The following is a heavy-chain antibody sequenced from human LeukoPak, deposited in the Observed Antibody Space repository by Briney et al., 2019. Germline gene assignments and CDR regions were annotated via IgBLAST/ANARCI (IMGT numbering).Heavy chain of an antibody. CDR2: ISYDGSNK. CDR3: ARDHTLYY. Sequence: PGGSLRLSCEASGFTFSNYEMNWVRQAPGKGLEWVAVISYDGSNKYYADSVKGRFTISRDNSKNTLYLQMNSLRAEDTAVYYCARDHTLYYWGQGTLVTVSS. J-gene: IGHJ4*02. D-gene: IGHD2/OR15-2a*01. V-gene: IGHV3-30*04. CDR1: GFTFSNYE.